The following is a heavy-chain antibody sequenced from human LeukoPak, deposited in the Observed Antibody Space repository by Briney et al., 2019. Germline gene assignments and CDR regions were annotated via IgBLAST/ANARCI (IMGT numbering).Heavy chain of an antibody. CDR1: GFTFSSYS. CDR3: ARDLGPWYSRTWGYDY. D-gene: IGHD6-13*01. V-gene: IGHV3-48*01. J-gene: IGHJ4*02. CDR2: ISSSGSII. Sequence: GGSLGLSCAASGFTFSSYSMNWVRQAPGKGLEWISYISSSGSIIYYADSVKGRFTISRDNAKNSLFLQMNSLRAEDTAVYYCARDLGPWYSRTWGYDYWGQGSLVTVSS.